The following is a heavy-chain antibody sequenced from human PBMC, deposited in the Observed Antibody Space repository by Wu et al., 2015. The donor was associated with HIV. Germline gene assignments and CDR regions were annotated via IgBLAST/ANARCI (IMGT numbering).Heavy chain of an antibody. CDR3: ARWGGEGSSYGYYYYYMDV. V-gene: IGHV1-69*11. D-gene: IGHD6-6*01. CDR1: GGSFSRSG. J-gene: IGHJ6*03. CDR2: IIPNHGGA. Sequence: QVQLVQSGAEVKKPGSSVKVSCKASGGSFSRSGISWVRQAPGKGFEWMGRIIPNHGGANYAEKFEGRVTITADEATNTAYMDLSRLRSEDTAVYYCARWGGEGSSYGYYYYYMDVWGKGTTVTVSS.